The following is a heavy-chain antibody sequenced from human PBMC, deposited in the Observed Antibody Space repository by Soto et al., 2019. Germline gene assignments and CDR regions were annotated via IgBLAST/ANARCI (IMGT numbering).Heavy chain of an antibody. CDR1: GYSFTSFG. V-gene: IGHV1-18*01. J-gene: IGHJ4*02. CDR2: ISPNSGAT. D-gene: IGHD4-17*01. Sequence: QVQLVQSEGEVKQPGASVKLSCKASGYSFTSFGISWVRQAPGQGLEWMGWISPNSGATRYAQNLQGRVTMTTETSTTTAYLALRSLTSDDTALYYCVREMWTIYGPQNFFDFWGLGALVTVSS. CDR3: VREMWTIYGPQNFFDF.